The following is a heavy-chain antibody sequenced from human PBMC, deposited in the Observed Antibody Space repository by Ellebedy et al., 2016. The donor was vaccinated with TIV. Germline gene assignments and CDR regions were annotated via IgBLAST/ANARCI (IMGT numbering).Heavy chain of an antibody. CDR3: ARDRRGFGPYYYYGMDV. V-gene: IGHV4-31*03. D-gene: IGHD3-10*01. CDR1: GGSISSGGYY. J-gene: IGHJ6*02. Sequence: MPSETLSLTCTVSGGSISSGGYYWSWIRQHPGKGLEWLGYIYYSGSTYYNPSLKSRVTISVDTSKNQFSLKLSSVTAADTAVYYCARDRRGFGPYYYYGMDVWGQGTTVTVSS. CDR2: IYYSGST.